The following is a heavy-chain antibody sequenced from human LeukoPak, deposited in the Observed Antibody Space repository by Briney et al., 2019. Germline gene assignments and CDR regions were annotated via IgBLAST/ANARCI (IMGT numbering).Heavy chain of an antibody. CDR2: IKQDGSEK. CDR1: GFTFSSYW. D-gene: IGHD2-2*03. CDR3: ACLDSPPKNDAFDI. V-gene: IGHV3-7*01. J-gene: IGHJ3*02. Sequence: PGGSLRLSCAASGFTFSSYWMSWVRQAPGKGLEWVANIKQDGSEKYYVDSVKGRFTISRDNAKNSLYLQMNSLRAEDTAVYYCACLDSPPKNDAFDIWGQGTMVTVSS.